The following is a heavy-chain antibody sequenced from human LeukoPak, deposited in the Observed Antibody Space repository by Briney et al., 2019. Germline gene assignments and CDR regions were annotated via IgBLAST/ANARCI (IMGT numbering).Heavy chain of an antibody. Sequence: PGRSLRLSCAASGFTFSSYAMHWVRQAPGKGLEWVAVISYDGSNKYYADSVKGRFTISRDNSKNTLYLQMNSLRAEDTAVYYCARDASLSPDTAMVPDDYWGQGTLVTVSS. V-gene: IGHV3-30*04. CDR3: ARDASLSPDTAMVPDDY. CDR2: ISYDGSNK. J-gene: IGHJ4*02. D-gene: IGHD5-18*01. CDR1: GFTFSSYA.